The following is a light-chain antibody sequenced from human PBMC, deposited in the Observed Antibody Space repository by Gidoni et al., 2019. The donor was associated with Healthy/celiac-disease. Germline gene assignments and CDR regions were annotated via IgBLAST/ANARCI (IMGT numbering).Light chain of an antibody. CDR3: LQDYNYPPT. CDR2: AAT. Sequence: AIQMTQSPSSLSAAVGDRVTITCRTIQGIRNDLGWYQQKPGKAPKLLIYAATSLQSGVPSRFSGSGSGTDFTLTISSLQPEDFATYYCLQDYNYPPTFGGGTKVEIK. CDR1: QGIRND. V-gene: IGKV1-6*01. J-gene: IGKJ4*01.